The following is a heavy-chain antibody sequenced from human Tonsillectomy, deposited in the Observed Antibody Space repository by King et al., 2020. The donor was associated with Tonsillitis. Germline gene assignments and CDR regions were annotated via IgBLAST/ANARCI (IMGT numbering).Heavy chain of an antibody. V-gene: IGHV1-46*01. CDR2: IDPSAGST. CDR3: ASLGAGTSGDH. Sequence: QLVQSGAEVKKPGASMKVSCKTSGYIFTKYYLHWVRQAPGQGLEWMGIIDPSAGSTVYAERFQGRLSVTRDTYTSTVYVELSSLRPDDTAIYFCASLGAGTSGDHWGQGTLVTVSS. J-gene: IGHJ4*02. CDR1: GYIFTKYY. D-gene: IGHD1-7*01.